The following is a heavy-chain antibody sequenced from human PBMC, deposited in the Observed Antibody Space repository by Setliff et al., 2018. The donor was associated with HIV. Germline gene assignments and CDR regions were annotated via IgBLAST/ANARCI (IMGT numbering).Heavy chain of an antibody. CDR3: SRLYGSGHYFAFDF. V-gene: IGHV4-39*01. CDR1: GDSIGTGTHY. CDR2: LYGHSST. Sequence: SETLSLTCNVSGDSIGTGTHYWAWIRQPPGKGLEWIGSLYGHSSTYYTKSLRGRVTISADTSKNQFSLRLSSVTALDTAVYYCSRLYGSGHYFAFDFWGQGAPVTVSS. J-gene: IGHJ4*02. D-gene: IGHD3-10*01.